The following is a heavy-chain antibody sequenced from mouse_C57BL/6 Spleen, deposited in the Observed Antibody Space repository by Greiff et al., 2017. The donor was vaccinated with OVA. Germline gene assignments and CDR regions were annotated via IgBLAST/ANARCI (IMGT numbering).Heavy chain of an antibody. V-gene: IGHV1-69*01. Sequence: QVQLKQPGAELVMPGASVKLSCKASGYTFTSYWMHWVKQRPGQGLEWIGEIDPSDSYTNYNQKFKGKSTLTVDKSSSTAYMQLSSLTSEDSAVYYCARSEYGSSHWYFDVWGTGTTVTVSS. CDR1: GYTFTSYW. J-gene: IGHJ1*03. CDR3: ARSEYGSSHWYFDV. D-gene: IGHD1-1*01. CDR2: IDPSDSYT.